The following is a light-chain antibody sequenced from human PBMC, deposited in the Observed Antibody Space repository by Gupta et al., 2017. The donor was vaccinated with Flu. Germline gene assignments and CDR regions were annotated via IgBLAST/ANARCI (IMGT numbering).Light chain of an antibody. V-gene: IGLV2-14*01. Sequence: QSALTQPASVSGSPGQSITISRTGRSSDVGAYNYVSWYQQHPGQAPKLIIYEVSNRPSGVSNRFSASKSGNTASLTISGLQAEDEADYYCNSYTSLSTWVFGGGTKLTVL. CDR2: EVS. CDR1: SSDVGAYNY. CDR3: NSYTSLSTWV. J-gene: IGLJ3*02.